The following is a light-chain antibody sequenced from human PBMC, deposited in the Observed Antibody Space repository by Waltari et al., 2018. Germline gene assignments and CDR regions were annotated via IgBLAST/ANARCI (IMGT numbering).Light chain of an antibody. CDR2: ATS. J-gene: IGKJ1*01. CDR1: QSVRSRF. Sequence: EIVLTQSPGTLSLSPGAKAPLSCRASQSVRSRFFAWYQQKPAQAPRLLIYATSIRATGISDRFSGSGSGTDFTLTISRLEAEDFAVYYCQQYAGSPRTFGQGTRVEIK. CDR3: QQYAGSPRT. V-gene: IGKV3-20*01.